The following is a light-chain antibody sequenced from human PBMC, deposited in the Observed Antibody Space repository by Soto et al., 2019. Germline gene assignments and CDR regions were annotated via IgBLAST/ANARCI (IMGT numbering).Light chain of an antibody. V-gene: IGLV2-11*01. CDR1: SSDVGGYNY. Sequence: QSALTQPRSVSGSPGQSVTISCTGTSSDVGGYNYVSWYQQHPGKAPKFLIYDVSQRPSGVPDRFSGSKSGNTASLTISGLQAEDEADYYCCSYAGTLSYGFGSGTKVTVL. J-gene: IGLJ1*01. CDR3: CSYAGTLSYG. CDR2: DVS.